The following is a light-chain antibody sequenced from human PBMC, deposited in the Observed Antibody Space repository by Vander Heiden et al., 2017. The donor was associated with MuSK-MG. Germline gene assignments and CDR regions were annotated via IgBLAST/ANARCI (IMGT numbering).Light chain of an antibody. CDR1: NSNIGGTF. J-gene: IGLJ3*02. V-gene: IGLV1-47*01. Sequence: QSVLTQPPSASGTPGQTVTVSCSGSNSNIGGTFVCWYQQLPGTATKLLIYRNDQRPSGVPDRFSASKSGTSASLTISALRSDDEASYFCAVWDDSLGAGWLFGGGTKVTVL. CDR3: AVWDDSLGAGWL. CDR2: RND.